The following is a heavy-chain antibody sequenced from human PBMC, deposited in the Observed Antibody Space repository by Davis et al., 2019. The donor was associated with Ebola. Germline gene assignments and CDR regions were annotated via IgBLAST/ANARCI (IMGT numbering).Heavy chain of an antibody. V-gene: IGHV4-34*01. J-gene: IGHJ4*02. D-gene: IGHD1-1*01. CDR3: ARGSTGTPIWGYFDY. CDR2: INHSGST. CDR1: GGSFSGYY. Sequence: PAGSLRLSCAVYGGSFSGYYWSWIRQPPGKGLEWIGEINHSGSTNYNPSLKSRVTISVDTSKNQFSLKLSSVTAADTAVYYCARGSTGTPIWGYFDYWGQGTLVTVSS.